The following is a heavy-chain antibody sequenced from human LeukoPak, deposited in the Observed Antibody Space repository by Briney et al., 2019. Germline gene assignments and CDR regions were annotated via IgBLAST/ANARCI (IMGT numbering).Heavy chain of an antibody. Sequence: GGSLRLSCAASGFTFSSYVMHWVRQAPGKGLEWVAIISYDGSNEYYADSVKGRFTISRDNSKNTLYLQMNSLRAADTAVYYCARARKFTNSSSWYGQPNWFDPWGQGTLVTVSS. CDR2: ISYDGSNE. CDR1: GFTFSSYV. CDR3: ARARKFTNSSSWYGQPNWFDP. J-gene: IGHJ5*02. V-gene: IGHV3-30*04. D-gene: IGHD6-13*01.